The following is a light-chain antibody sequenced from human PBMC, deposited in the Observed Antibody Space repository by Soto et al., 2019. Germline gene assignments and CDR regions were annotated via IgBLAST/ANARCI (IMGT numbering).Light chain of an antibody. CDR3: QQAASFPIT. V-gene: IGKV3-15*01. J-gene: IGKJ5*01. CDR1: QSVSSN. Sequence: EIVMTQSPATLSVSPGERATLSCGASQSVSSNLAWYQQKPGQAPSLLIYGASTRATGTPARFSGSGSGTEFTLTISSLQPDDFATYYCQQAASFPITFGQGTRL. CDR2: GAS.